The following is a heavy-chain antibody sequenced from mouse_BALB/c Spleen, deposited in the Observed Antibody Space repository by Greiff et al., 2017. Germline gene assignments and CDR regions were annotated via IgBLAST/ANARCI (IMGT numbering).Heavy chain of an antibody. D-gene: IGHD1-1*01. J-gene: IGHJ3*01. CDR2: IYHGNSDT. CDR3: TSDYYGSTY. CDR1: GYSFTSYW. V-gene: IGHV1-5*01. Sequence: EVQLQQSGTVLARPGASVKMSCKASGYSFTSYWMHWVKQRPGQGLEWIGAIYHGNSDTSYNQKFKGKAKLTAVTSASTAYMELSSLTNADSAVYYCTSDYYGSTYWGQGTLVTVSA.